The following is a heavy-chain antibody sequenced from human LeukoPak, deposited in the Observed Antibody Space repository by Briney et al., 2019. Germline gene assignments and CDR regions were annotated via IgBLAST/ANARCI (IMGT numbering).Heavy chain of an antibody. V-gene: IGHV3-30*18. J-gene: IGHJ4*02. CDR3: AKDDGTMVRGVTYYFDY. CDR1: GFTFSSYG. Sequence: GGSLRLSCAASGFTFSSYGMHWVRQAPGKGLEWVAVISYDGSNKYYADSVKGRFTISRDNSKNTLYLQMNSLRAEDTAVYYCAKDDGTMVRGVTYYFDYWGQGTLVTVSS. CDR2: ISYDGSNK. D-gene: IGHD3-10*01.